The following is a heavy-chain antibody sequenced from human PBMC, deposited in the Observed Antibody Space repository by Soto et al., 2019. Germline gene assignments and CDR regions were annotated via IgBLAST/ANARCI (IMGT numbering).Heavy chain of an antibody. CDR1: GFTFSTYG. CDR3: AREATTGATSGYWIEN. V-gene: IGHV3-33*01. D-gene: IGHD1-1*01. CDR2: MVSDGSKI. Sequence: QVHLVESGGGVVQPGTSLRLSCAASGFTFSTYGMHWVRQAPGKGLEWVALMVSDGSKIYYADSVKGRFTISRDNSKNTLYLKMDSLRAEDTAIYSCAREATTGATSGYWIENWGQGTLVTVSS. J-gene: IGHJ4*02.